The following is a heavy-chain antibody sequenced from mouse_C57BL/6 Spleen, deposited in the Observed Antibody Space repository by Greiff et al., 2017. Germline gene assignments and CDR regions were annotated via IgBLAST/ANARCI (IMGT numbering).Heavy chain of an antibody. CDR1: GFTFSSYA. CDR3: ASDRGYDYDGYFDV. CDR2: ISAGGSYT. J-gene: IGHJ1*03. Sequence: DVMLVESGGGLVKPGGSLKLSCAASGFTFSSYAMSWVRQTPEKRLEWVATISAGGSYTYYPDNVKGRFTLTRDNAKNTLYLQMSHRKSKYTAMYDCASDRGYDYDGYFDVWGTGTTVTVSS. V-gene: IGHV5-4*03. D-gene: IGHD2-4*01.